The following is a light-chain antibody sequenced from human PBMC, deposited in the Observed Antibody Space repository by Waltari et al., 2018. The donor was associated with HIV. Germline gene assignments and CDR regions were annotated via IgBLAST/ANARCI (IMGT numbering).Light chain of an antibody. CDR3: AAWDDSLSGRV. V-gene: IGLV1-47*01. Sequence: QSVLTQPPSASGTPGQRVTISCSGSSSNVGSNYVYWYQQLPGTAPKLLIYRHNPRPAGVPDRFSGSKSGTSAALAISGRRSEDEADYYCAAWDDSLSGRVFGGGTKLTVL. J-gene: IGLJ3*02. CDR1: SSNVGSNY. CDR2: RHN.